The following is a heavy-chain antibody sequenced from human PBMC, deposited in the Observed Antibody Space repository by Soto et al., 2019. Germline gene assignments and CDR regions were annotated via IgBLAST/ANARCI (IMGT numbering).Heavy chain of an antibody. V-gene: IGHV1-2*02. CDR3: ARDNKLRYFDWSTNWFDP. D-gene: IGHD3-9*01. J-gene: IGHJ5*02. Sequence: QVQLVQSGAEVKKPGASVKVSCKASGYTFTGYYMHWVRQAPGQGLEWMGWINPNSGGTNYAQKFQGRVTRTMDTSISTAYMELSRLRSDETAVYYCARDNKLRYFDWSTNWFDPWGQGTLVTVSS. CDR1: GYTFTGYY. CDR2: INPNSGGT.